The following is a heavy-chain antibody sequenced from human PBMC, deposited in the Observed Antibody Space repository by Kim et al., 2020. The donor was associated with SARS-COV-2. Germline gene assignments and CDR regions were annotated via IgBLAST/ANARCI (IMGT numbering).Heavy chain of an antibody. J-gene: IGHJ4*02. CDR3: ARGTVTSGNFDH. Sequence: GGSLRLSCAASGFIFSSYDMHWVRQGKGKSLEWVSGIGTDGDTYYLGSVKGRFTISREGAKNSLYLQMNSLRAGDTAVYYCARGTVTSGNFDHWGQGTLV. CDR1: GFIFSSYD. CDR2: IGTDGDT. D-gene: IGHD4-17*01. V-gene: IGHV3-13*01.